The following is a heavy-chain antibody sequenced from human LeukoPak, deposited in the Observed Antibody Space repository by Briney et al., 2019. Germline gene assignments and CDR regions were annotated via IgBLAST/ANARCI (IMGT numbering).Heavy chain of an antibody. J-gene: IGHJ3*02. CDR3: ARDYLGSGFIAFDI. CDR1: GGSISSGGYS. Sequence: TLSLTCAVSGGSISSGGYSWSWIRQPPGKGLEWIGYIYYSRGTYYNPSLKSRVTISVDTSKNQFSLKLSSVTAADTAVYYCARDYLGSGFIAFDIWGQGTMVTVSS. D-gene: IGHD3-10*01. CDR2: IYYSRGT. V-gene: IGHV4-30-4*07.